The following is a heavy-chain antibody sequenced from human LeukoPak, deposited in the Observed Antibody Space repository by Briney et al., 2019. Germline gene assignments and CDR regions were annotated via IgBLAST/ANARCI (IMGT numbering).Heavy chain of an antibody. CDR2: VYYTGDA. CDR1: DYSISSSY. D-gene: IGHD6-13*01. J-gene: IGHJ4*02. Sequence: SETLSLTCHVSDYSISSSYWSWVRQPPGKGLEWIGYVYYTGDANYNPSLKSRVIISLDTSKNQFSLKVSSVTAADTAVYYCASNWNSSSWYRGSFDYWGQGTLVTVSS. V-gene: IGHV4-59*08. CDR3: ASNWNSSSWYRGSFDY.